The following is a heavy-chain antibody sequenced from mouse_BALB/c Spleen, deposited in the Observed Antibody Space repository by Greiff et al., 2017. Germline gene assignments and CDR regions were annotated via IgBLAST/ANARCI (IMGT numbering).Heavy chain of an antibody. Sequence: VHLVESGPGLVAPSQSLSITCTVSGFSLSRYSVHWVRQPPGKGLEWLGMIWGGGSTDYNSALKSRLSISKDNSKSQVFLKMNSLQTDDTAMYYCARVDGSSFAWFAYWGQGTLVTVSA. CDR2: IWGGGST. CDR3: ARVDGSSFAWFAY. CDR1: GFSLSRYS. J-gene: IGHJ3*01. V-gene: IGHV2-6-4*01. D-gene: IGHD1-1*01.